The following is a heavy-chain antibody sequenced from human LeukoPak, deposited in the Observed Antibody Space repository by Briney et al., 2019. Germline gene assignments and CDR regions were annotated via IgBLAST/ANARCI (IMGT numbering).Heavy chain of an antibody. Sequence: ASVEVSCKASGYTFTGYYMHWVRQAPGQGLEWMGWINPNNGGTNYAQNFQGRVTMTRDTSISTAYMELSRLRSDDTAVYYCARARSVGVVIIGYWGQGTLVTVSS. CDR1: GYTFTGYY. CDR3: ARARSVGVVIIGY. CDR2: INPNNGGT. D-gene: IGHD3-3*01. J-gene: IGHJ4*02. V-gene: IGHV1-2*02.